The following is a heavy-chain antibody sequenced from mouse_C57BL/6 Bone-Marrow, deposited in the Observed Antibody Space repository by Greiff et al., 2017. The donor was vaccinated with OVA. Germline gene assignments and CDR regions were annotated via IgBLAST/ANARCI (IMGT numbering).Heavy chain of an antibody. CDR2: IDPSDSST. D-gene: IGHD2-1*01. CDR1: GYTFTSYW. V-gene: IGHV1-50*01. CDR3: ARSGGNYGYFDV. J-gene: IGHJ1*03. Sequence: QVQLQQPGAELVKPGASVKLSCKASGYTFTSYWMQWVKQRPGQGLEWIGEIDPSDSSTNYNQKFKGKATLTVDTSSSTAYMQLSSLTSEDSAVYYCARSGGNYGYFDVWGTGTTVTVSS.